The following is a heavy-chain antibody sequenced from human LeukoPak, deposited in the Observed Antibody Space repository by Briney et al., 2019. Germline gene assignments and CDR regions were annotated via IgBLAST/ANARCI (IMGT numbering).Heavy chain of an antibody. D-gene: IGHD3-22*01. CDR1: GGSISSYY. Sequence: SETLSLTCTVSGGSISSYYWSWIRQPAGKGLECIGIMSYSGSTYYNPSLKSRVTMSVDTSKNHFSLKLSSVTAADTAVYYCARQIYYDRSGYFYFNWGQGTLVTVSS. CDR2: MSYSGST. J-gene: IGHJ4*02. CDR3: ARQIYYDRSGYFYFN. V-gene: IGHV4-59*04.